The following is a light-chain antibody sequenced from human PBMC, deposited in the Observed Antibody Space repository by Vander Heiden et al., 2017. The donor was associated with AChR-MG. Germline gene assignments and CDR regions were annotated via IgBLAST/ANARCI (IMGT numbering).Light chain of an antibody. CDR2: GNT. V-gene: IGLV1-40*01. CDR3: QSYDSSRTAAV. J-gene: IGLJ3*02. Sequence: QSVLTPPPSVSGAPGQLVTISCTGSSSTIGAIYDVHWYQQRPGTAPKLLIYGNTNRRSGVPDRFSGSKSGTSASLAIAGLQAEDEADYYCQSYDSSRTAAVFGGGTKLTVL. CDR1: SSTIGAIYD.